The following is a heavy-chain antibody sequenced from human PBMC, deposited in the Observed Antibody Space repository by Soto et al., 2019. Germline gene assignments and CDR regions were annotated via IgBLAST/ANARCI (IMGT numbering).Heavy chain of an antibody. J-gene: IGHJ4*02. CDR3: ARDRLDFGGEFAY. CDR1: GFIVSNIY. D-gene: IGHD4-17*01. CDR2: IYSGGVT. V-gene: IGHV3-53*01. Sequence: EVELVESGGGLIQPGGSLRLSCEASGFIVSNIYMSWVRQTPGKGLEWVASIYSGGVTYYSASVKGRFNISRDASKNALFLEMNSLRVEDTAIYYCARDRLDFGGEFAYWGQGTLVIVSS.